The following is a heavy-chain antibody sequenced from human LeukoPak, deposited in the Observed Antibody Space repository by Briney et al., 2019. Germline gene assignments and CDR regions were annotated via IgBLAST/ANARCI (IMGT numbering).Heavy chain of an antibody. Sequence: GGSLRLSCAASGFTFRRYAMSWVRQAPGKGLQWVSVISGSGGTTYYADSVKGRFTISRDNSKNTLYLQMHSLRADDTAVYYCAKGLGSSTYYYMDGWGKGTTVTVSS. V-gene: IGHV3-23*01. CDR3: AKGLGSSTYYYMDG. D-gene: IGHD2-2*01. CDR1: GFTFRRYA. CDR2: ISGSGGTT. J-gene: IGHJ6*03.